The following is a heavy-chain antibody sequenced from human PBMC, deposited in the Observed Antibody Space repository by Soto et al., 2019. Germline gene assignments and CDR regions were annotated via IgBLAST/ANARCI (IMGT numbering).Heavy chain of an antibody. CDR2: ISGTGATT. V-gene: IGHV3-23*01. D-gene: IGHD4-4*01. CDR1: GFTFSRFG. J-gene: IGHJ4*02. CDR3: AKGGDYMGLSKAFDY. Sequence: EVQLLESGGGLVQPGGSLRLSCAASGFTFSRFGMTWVRQAPGKGLEWVSTISGTGATTYYADSVRGRFTISRDNSRNTLFLQMNSLRAEDTAVYYCAKGGDYMGLSKAFDYWGQGTLVTVSS.